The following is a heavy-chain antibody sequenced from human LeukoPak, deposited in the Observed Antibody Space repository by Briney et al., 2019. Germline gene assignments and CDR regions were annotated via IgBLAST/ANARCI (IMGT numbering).Heavy chain of an antibody. D-gene: IGHD6-13*01. CDR2: IYYSGST. CDR3: ARGGRRHSSSGYQDNYYYYYMDV. V-gene: IGHV4-59*01. CDR1: GGSISSYY. Sequence: SETLSLTCTVSGGSISSYYWSWLRQPPGKGLEWIGYIYYSGSTNYNPSLKSRVTISVDTSKNQFPLKLSSVTAADTAVYYCARGGRRHSSSGYQDNYYYYYMDVWGKGTTVTISS. J-gene: IGHJ6*03.